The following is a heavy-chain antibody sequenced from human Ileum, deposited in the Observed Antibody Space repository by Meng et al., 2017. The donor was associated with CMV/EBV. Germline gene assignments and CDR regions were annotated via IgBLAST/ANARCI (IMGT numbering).Heavy chain of an antibody. D-gene: IGHD2-15*01. J-gene: IGHJ4*02. V-gene: IGHV1-46*02. CDR1: GYSFNSYY. CDR2: INPSAGST. CDR3: ARRDCSGSSCFYVY. Sequence: QGRLGQSGAEVTKTGASLKVSCKASGYSFNSYYMHWVRQAPGQGLEWLGIINPSAGSTTYAQRFQGRVTMTGDTSTSTFYMELSSLTFEDTAVYYCARRDCSGSSCFYVYWGQGTLVTVSS.